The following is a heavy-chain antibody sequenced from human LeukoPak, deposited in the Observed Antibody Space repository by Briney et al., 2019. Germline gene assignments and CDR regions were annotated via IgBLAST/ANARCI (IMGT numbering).Heavy chain of an antibody. CDR2: ISGSGGST. CDR3: AKATGGGATLRYFDWSQYYYYGMDV. D-gene: IGHD3-9*01. V-gene: IGHV3-23*01. CDR1: GFTFSSYA. J-gene: IGHJ6*02. Sequence: GGSLRLSCAASGFTFSSYAMSWVRLAPGKGLEWVSAISGSGGSTYYADSVKGRFTISRDNSKNTLYLQMNSLRAEDTAVYYCAKATGGGATLRYFDWSQYYYYGMDVWGQGTTVTVSS.